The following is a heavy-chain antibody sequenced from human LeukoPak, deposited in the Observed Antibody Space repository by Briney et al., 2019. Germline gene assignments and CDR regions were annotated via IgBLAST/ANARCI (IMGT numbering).Heavy chain of an antibody. V-gene: IGHV4-30-4*08. Sequence: SQTLSLTRTVSGRSISSGDYYWSWIRQPPGKGLEWIGYIYYSGSTHYNPSLKSRVTISVDTSKNQFSLKLSSVTAADTAVYYCASRGRYWFDPWSQGNLVTVSS. CDR1: GRSISSGDYY. CDR3: ASRGRYWFDP. J-gene: IGHJ5*02. CDR2: IYYSGST.